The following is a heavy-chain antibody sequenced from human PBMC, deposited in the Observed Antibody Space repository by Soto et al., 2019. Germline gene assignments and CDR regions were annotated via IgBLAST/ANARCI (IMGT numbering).Heavy chain of an antibody. J-gene: IGHJ4*02. CDR3: ARFVGESRPCFDY. D-gene: IGHD3-10*01. V-gene: IGHV1-18*01. CDR1: GYTFTSYG. Sequence: ASVKVSFKASGYTFTSYGISRVRQAPGHGLEWMGWISAYNGYTNYPQKLQGRVTMTTDTSTSTAYMELRSLRSDDTAVYYCARFVGESRPCFDYWGQGTLVTVSS. CDR2: ISAYNGYT.